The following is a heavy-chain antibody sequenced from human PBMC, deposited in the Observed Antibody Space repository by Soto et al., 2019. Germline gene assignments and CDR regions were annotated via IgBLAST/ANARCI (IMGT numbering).Heavy chain of an antibody. CDR2: IIPVLGVT. CDR1: GSTFSSYT. D-gene: IGHD2-21*02. J-gene: IGHJ6*02. Sequence: QVHLVQSGAEVKKPGSSVKVSCPASGSTFSSYTVSWVRQAPGQGLEWMGRIIPVLGVTNYAPKFKGRVTITADKSKTPAYMDMSRLRSGVTAVYYWARRRYCGADCYSKYYYGMDVWGQGTTVTVSS. V-gene: IGHV1-69*02. CDR3: ARRRYCGADCYSKYYYGMDV.